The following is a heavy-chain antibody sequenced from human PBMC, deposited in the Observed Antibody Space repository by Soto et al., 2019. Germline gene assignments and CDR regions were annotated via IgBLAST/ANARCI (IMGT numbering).Heavy chain of an antibody. J-gene: IGHJ4*02. CDR3: ARLAYCGVDCYALDY. D-gene: IGHD2-21*02. CDR1: GGSISSSSYY. CDR2: IYYSGST. Sequence: ETLSLTCTVSGGSISSSSYYWGWIRQPPGKGLEWIGSIYYSGSTYYNPSLKSRVTISVDPSKNQFSLKLSSVTAADTAVYYCARLAYCGVDCYALDYWGQGTLVTVSS. V-gene: IGHV4-39*01.